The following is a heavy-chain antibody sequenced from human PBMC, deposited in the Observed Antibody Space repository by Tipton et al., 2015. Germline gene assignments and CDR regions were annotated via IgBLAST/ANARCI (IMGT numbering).Heavy chain of an antibody. D-gene: IGHD6-19*01. CDR2: IYYSGST. V-gene: IGHV4-39*01. Sequence: TLSLTCTVSGGSVTNINYYWGWIRQPPGKGLEWIGSIYYSGSTYYNPSLKSRVTLSIDTSKNQFSLKLSSATAADTAVYYCARHSVAKKVLDYWGQGTLVTVSS. CDR3: ARHSVAKKVLDY. CDR1: GGSVTNINYY. J-gene: IGHJ4*02.